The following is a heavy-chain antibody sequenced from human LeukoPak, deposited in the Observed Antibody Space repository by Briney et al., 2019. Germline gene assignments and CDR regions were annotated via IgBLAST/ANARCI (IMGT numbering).Heavy chain of an antibody. J-gene: IGHJ6*02. CDR2: ISAYNGNT. Sequence: ASVKVSCKASGYTFTNYGVSWLRQAPGQGLEWMGWISAYNGNTNYAQKLQGRVTMTTDTSTSTAYMELRSLRSDDTAVYYCATTRPDYDILTGSYYYGMDVWGQGTTVTVSS. D-gene: IGHD3-9*01. CDR3: ATTRPDYDILTGSYYYGMDV. V-gene: IGHV1-18*01. CDR1: GYTFTNYG.